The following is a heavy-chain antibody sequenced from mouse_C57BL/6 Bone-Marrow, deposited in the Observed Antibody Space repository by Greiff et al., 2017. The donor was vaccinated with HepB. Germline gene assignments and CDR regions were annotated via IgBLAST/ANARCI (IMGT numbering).Heavy chain of an antibody. V-gene: IGHV1-82*01. CDR3: ARGAYSWFCY. CDR2: IYPGDGDT. CDR1: GYAFSSSW. J-gene: IGHJ3*01. D-gene: IGHD1-1*01. Sequence: VQLQQSGPELVKPGASVKISCKASGYAFSSSWMNWVKQRPGKGLEWIGRIYPGDGDTNYNGKFKGKATLTADKSSSTAYMQLSSLTSEDSAVYFCARGAYSWFCYWGQGTLVTVSA.